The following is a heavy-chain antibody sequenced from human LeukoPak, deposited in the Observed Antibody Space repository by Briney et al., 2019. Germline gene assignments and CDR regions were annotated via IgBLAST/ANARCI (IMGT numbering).Heavy chain of an antibody. Sequence: SETLSLTCTVSGGSISSYYWSWTRQPPGKGLEWIGYIYYSGSTNYNPSLKSRVTISVDTSKNQFSLKLSSVTAADTAVYYCARAPTYYYDRSGYYYFDYWGQGTLVTVSS. CDR2: IYYSGST. D-gene: IGHD3-22*01. CDR1: GGSISSYY. J-gene: IGHJ4*02. CDR3: ARAPTYYYDRSGYYYFDY. V-gene: IGHV4-59*01.